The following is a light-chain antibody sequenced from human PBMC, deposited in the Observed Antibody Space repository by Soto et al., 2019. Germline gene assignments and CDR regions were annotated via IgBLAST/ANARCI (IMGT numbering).Light chain of an antibody. CDR3: QQRNIWPPVT. CDR1: QSVSRK. Sequence: EVVLTQSPDTLSLSPVERATLSCMASQSVSRKLAWYQQIPGQAPRLLIYDASNRATGIPARFSGSGSGTDFTLTISSLEPEDSAVYYCQQRNIWPPVTFGQGTRLEIK. CDR2: DAS. J-gene: IGKJ5*01. V-gene: IGKV3-11*01.